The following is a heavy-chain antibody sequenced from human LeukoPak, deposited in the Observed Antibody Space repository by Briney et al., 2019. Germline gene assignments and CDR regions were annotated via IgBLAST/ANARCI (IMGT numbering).Heavy chain of an antibody. V-gene: IGHV1-18*01. CDR3: ATSSGYYYGEYY. Sequence: ASVKVSCKASGGTFSSYDISWVRQAPGQGLEWMGWISAYNGNTNYAQKLQGRVTMTTDTSTSTAYMELRSLRSDDTAVYYCATSSGYYYGEYYWGQGTLVTVSS. CDR2: ISAYNGNT. CDR1: GGTFSSYD. D-gene: IGHD3-22*01. J-gene: IGHJ4*02.